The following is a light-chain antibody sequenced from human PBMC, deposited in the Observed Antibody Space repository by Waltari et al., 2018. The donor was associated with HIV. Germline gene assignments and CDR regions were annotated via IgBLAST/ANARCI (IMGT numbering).Light chain of an antibody. CDR2: RNT. V-gene: IGLV1-47*01. J-gene: IGLJ3*02. Sequence: QSVVTQPPSASATPGQRVTISCSGSTSNIGNNYVSWYQQVPRTAPRLLIYRNTQRPSGVPDRFSGSKSGTSASLAISGLRSEDEADYYCAAWDDNLSGPLFGGGTKLTVL. CDR1: TSNIGNNY. CDR3: AAWDDNLSGPL.